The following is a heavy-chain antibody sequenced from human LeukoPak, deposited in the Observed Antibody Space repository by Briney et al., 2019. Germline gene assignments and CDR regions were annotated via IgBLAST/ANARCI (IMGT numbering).Heavy chain of an antibody. CDR1: GFTFSSYA. Sequence: GGSLRLSCAASGFTFSSYAMSWVRQAPGKGLEWVSTISGSSGSTYYADSVKGRFTISRDNSKNTLYLQMNSLRAEDTAVYYCAKAPVAYYYDSSGYYLGFDYWGQGTLVTVSS. D-gene: IGHD3-22*01. J-gene: IGHJ4*02. V-gene: IGHV3-23*01. CDR2: ISGSSGST. CDR3: AKAPVAYYYDSSGYYLGFDY.